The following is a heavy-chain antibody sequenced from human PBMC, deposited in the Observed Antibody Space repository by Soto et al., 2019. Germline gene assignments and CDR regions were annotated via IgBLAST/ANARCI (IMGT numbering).Heavy chain of an antibody. V-gene: IGHV5-51*01. CDR1: GYSFTTYW. D-gene: IGHD3-22*01. CDR2: IYPGDSET. Sequence: GESLKISCKGSGYSFTTYWIGWVRQMPGKGLEWIGIIYPGDSETRYSPSFQGQVTISADKSISTANLQWSSLKASDTAMYFCARKDKSGYFNWFDPWGQGTLVTVSS. CDR3: ARKDKSGYFNWFDP. J-gene: IGHJ5*02.